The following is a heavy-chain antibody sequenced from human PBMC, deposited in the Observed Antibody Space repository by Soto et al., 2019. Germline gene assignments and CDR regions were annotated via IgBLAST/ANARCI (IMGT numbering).Heavy chain of an antibody. CDR3: GILWFGELINSPIDY. D-gene: IGHD3-10*01. Sequence: ASVKVSCKASGYTFTSYGISWVRQAPGQGLEWMGWISAYNGNTNYAQKLQGRVTMTTDTSTSTAYMELRSLRSDDTAVYYCGILWFGELINSPIDYWGQGTLVTVSS. V-gene: IGHV1-18*01. CDR2: ISAYNGNT. J-gene: IGHJ4*02. CDR1: GYTFTSYG.